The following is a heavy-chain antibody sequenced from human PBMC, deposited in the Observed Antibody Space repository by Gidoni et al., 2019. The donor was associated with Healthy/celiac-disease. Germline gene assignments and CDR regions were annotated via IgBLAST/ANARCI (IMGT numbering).Heavy chain of an antibody. D-gene: IGHD2-21*01. Sequence: EVQLVESGGGLIQPGGSLRLSCAASGFTVSSNYMSWVRQAPGKGLEWGSVIYSGGSTYYADSVQGRFTISRDNSKNTLYLQMNSLRAEDTAVYYCARASLVHPYLMGYWGQGTLVTVSS. CDR2: IYSGGST. V-gene: IGHV3-53*01. CDR3: ARASLVHPYLMGY. CDR1: GFTVSSNY. J-gene: IGHJ4*02.